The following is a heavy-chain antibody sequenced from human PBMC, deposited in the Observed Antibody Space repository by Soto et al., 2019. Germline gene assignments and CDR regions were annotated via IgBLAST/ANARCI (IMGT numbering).Heavy chain of an antibody. D-gene: IGHD2-15*01. CDR3: ARTCRSGGSCYLEY. CDR2: VSVPSGDT. V-gene: IGHV1-18*01. CDR1: GYSFSSFG. Sequence: SVKVSCKASGYSFSSFGISWVRQAPGQGLEWVGWVSVPSGDTSSAQNFQGRVTVTTDTSTSTAYLEVGSLRSDDTAVYYCARTCRSGGSCYLEYWGEGTLVTVSS. J-gene: IGHJ4*02.